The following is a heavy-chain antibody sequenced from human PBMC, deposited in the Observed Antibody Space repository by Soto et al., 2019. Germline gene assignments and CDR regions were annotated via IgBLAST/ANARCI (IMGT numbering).Heavy chain of an antibody. J-gene: IGHJ4*02. CDR2: ISYGGNNK. CDR1: RFTLSNYA. CDR3: ERSLGDAPFDY. D-gene: IGHD3-16*01. Sequence: QVQLLESGGGMVQPGRSLRLSCAASRFTLSNYAMAWVRQAPGKGLEWLALISYGGNNKDYADSVKGRFTISRDNSKNTLYLQMNGLRREDTAVYYCERSLGDAPFDYGGQGTLVTVSS. V-gene: IGHV3-30*04.